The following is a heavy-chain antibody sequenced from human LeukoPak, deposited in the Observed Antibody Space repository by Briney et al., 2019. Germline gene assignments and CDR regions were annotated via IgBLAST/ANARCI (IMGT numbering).Heavy chain of an antibody. Sequence: GGSLRLSCAASGFTFSSYWMHWVRQAPGKGLVWVSRINSDGSSTSYPDSVKGRFTISRDNAKNTLYLQMNSLRAEDTAVYYCARVNRVGYWFDPWGQGTLVTVSS. CDR3: ARVNRVGYWFDP. V-gene: IGHV3-74*01. CDR1: GFTFSSYW. J-gene: IGHJ5*02. D-gene: IGHD1-14*01. CDR2: INSDGSST.